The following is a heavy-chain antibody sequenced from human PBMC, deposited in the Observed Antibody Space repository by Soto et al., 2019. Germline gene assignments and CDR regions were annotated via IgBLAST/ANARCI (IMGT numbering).Heavy chain of an antibody. V-gene: IGHV4-59*01. Sequence: QVQLQESGPGLVKPSETLSLTCTVSGGSISSYYWSWIRQPPGKGLEWIGYIYYSGSTNYNPSLXSXVXIXXDTSKNQFSLKLSSVTAADTAVYYSARRCGPSFDYWGQGTLVTVSS. CDR2: IYYSGST. D-gene: IGHD2-15*01. CDR1: GGSISSYY. CDR3: ARRCGPSFDY. J-gene: IGHJ4*02.